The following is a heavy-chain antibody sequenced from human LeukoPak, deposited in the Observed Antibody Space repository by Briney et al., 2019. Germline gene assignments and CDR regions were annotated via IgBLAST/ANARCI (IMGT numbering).Heavy chain of an antibody. D-gene: IGHD6-13*01. J-gene: IGHJ4*02. CDR2: ISWNSGSI. CDR3: AKDRGGWGSAGKDY. Sequence: GGSLRLSCAASGFTFDDYAMHWVRQAPGKGLEWVSGISWNSGSIGYADSVKGRFTISRDNAKNSLYLQMNSLRAEDTALYYCAKDRGGWGSAGKDYWGQGTLVTVSS. V-gene: IGHV3-9*01. CDR1: GFTFDDYA.